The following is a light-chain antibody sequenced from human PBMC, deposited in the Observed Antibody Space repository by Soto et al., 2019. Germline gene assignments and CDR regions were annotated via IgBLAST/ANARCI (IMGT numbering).Light chain of an antibody. CDR3: SSYTSSTTLVV. CDR2: EVS. J-gene: IGLJ2*01. Sequence: QSALTQPASVSGSPGQSITISCTGTRSDVAGYNYVSWYQQHPGKAPKLMIYEVSNRPSGVSNRFSGSKSDNTASLTISGLQAEDEADYYCSSYTSSTTLVVFGGGTKVTVL. CDR1: RSDVAGYNY. V-gene: IGLV2-14*01.